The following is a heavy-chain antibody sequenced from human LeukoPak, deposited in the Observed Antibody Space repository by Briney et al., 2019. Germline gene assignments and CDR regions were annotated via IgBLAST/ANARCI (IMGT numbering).Heavy chain of an antibody. V-gene: IGHV3-30-3*01. CDR2: ISYDGSNK. Sequence: ETGGSLRLSCAASGFTFSSYAMHWVRQAPGKGLEWVAVISYDGSNKYYADSVKGRFTISRDNSKNTLYLQMNSLRAEDTAVYYCARDGGLWFGELLFNWFDPWGQGTLVTVSS. CDR1: GFTFSSYA. D-gene: IGHD3-10*01. CDR3: ARDGGLWFGELLFNWFDP. J-gene: IGHJ5*02.